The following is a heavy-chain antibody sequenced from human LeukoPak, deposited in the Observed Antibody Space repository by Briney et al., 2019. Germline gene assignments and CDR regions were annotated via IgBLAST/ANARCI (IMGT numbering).Heavy chain of an antibody. CDR2: INSDGSEG. J-gene: IGHJ3*01. CDR1: GFTFSGFW. Sequence: RGSLRLSCAVSGFTFSGFWMSWSRQAPGKGLEWVASINSDGSEGYYADVVKGRFTISRDNAKNSLYLQINSLRAKDTAVYYCARSSYSSSSSVWGQGTMVTVSS. V-gene: IGHV3-7*03. CDR3: ARSSYSSSSSV. D-gene: IGHD6-6*01.